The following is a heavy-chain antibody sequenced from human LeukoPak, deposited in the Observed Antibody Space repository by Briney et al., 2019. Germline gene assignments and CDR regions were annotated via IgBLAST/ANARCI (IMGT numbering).Heavy chain of an antibody. D-gene: IGHD6-19*01. CDR3: AKDRWRELRRMKVAVAGTGGVDY. V-gene: IGHV3-30*18. Sequence: GGSLRLSCAASGFTFSSYGMHWVRQAPGKGLEWVAVISYDGSNKYYADSVKGRFTISRDNSKNTLYLQMNSLRAEDTAVYYCAKDRWRELRRMKVAVAGTGGVDYWGQGTLVTVSS. J-gene: IGHJ4*02. CDR2: ISYDGSNK. CDR1: GFTFSSYG.